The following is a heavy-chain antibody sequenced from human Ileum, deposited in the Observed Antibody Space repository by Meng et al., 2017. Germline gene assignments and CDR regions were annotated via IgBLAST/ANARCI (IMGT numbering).Heavy chain of an antibody. V-gene: IGHV3-7*01. CDR2: MNQDGIHK. Sequence: GGSLRLSCAASGFTFSSYLMSWVRQGPGKGLEWVANMNQDGIHKNYADSVKGRFTISRDNTKNSLYLQMGSLRAEDTAIYYCAKAGSDCVEGHYWGQGTLVTVSS. CDR1: GFTFSSYL. D-gene: IGHD1-26*01. CDR3: AKAGSDCVEGHY. J-gene: IGHJ4*02.